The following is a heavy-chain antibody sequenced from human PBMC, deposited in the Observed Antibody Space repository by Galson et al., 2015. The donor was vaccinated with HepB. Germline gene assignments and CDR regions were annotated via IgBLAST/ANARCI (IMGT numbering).Heavy chain of an antibody. Sequence: FSFSIYAMNWVRQAPGKGLEWVSTIDHDVVTAFYADSVKGRFTISRDNSKTTVYLHMNNLRGEDTAVYYCAKGRGMILESWFFDYWGQGAPVTVSS. D-gene: IGHD1-26*01. J-gene: IGHJ4*02. V-gene: IGHV3-23*01. CDR2: IDHDVVTA. CDR1: FSFSIYA. CDR3: AKGRGMILESWFFDY.